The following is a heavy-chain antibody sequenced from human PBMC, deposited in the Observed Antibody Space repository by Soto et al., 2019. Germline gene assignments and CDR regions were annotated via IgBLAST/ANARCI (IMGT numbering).Heavy chain of an antibody. CDR1: GFTFGDYA. CDR3: TSRDYDFWSGYRDFDY. Sequence: PGGSLRLSCTASGFTFGDYAMSWFRQAPGKGLEWVGFIRSKAYGGTTEYAASVRGRFTISRDDSKSIAYLQMNSLKTEDTAVYYCTSRDYDFWSGYRDFDYWGQGTLVTVSS. J-gene: IGHJ4*02. CDR2: IRSKAYGGTT. V-gene: IGHV3-49*03. D-gene: IGHD3-3*01.